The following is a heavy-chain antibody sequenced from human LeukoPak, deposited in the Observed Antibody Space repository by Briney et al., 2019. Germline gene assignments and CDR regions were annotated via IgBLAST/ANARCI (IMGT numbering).Heavy chain of an antibody. CDR2: INHSGST. J-gene: IGHJ6*03. D-gene: IGHD4-17*01. CDR1: GGSFSGYY. V-gene: IGHV4-34*01. CDR3: ARWAKTTASDYYYYMDV. Sequence: SETLSLTCAVYGGSFSGYYWSWIRQPPGKGLEWIGEINHSGSTSCNPSLKSRVTISVDTSKNQFPLKLSSVTAADTAVYYCARWAKTTASDYYYYMDVWGKGTTVTVSS.